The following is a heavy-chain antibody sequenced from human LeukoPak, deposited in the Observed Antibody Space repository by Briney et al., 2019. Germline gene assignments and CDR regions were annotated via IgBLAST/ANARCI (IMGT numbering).Heavy chain of an antibody. V-gene: IGHV3-53*01. CDR1: GFTVSSNY. J-gene: IGHJ4*02. CDR3: ARVSVVHDYGDYAALDY. D-gene: IGHD4-17*01. CDR2: IYSGGST. Sequence: GGSLRLSCAASGFTVSSNYMSWVRQAPGKGLEWVSVIYSGGSTYYADSVKGRFTISRDNSKNTLYLQMNSLRAEDTAVYYCARVSVVHDYGDYAALDYWGQGTLVTVSS.